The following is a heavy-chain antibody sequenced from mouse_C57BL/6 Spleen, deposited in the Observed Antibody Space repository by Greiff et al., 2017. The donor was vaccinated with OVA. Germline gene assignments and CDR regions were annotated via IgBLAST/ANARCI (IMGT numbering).Heavy chain of an antibody. V-gene: IGHV2-2*01. Sequence: VKVVESGPGLVQPSQSLSITCTVSGFSLTSYGVHWVRQSPGKGLEWLGVIWSGGSTDYNAAFISRLSISKDNSKSQVFFKMNSLQADDTAIYYCASPLMTTVAYYAMDYWGKGTSVTVSS. J-gene: IGHJ4*01. CDR1: GFSLTSYG. CDR3: ASPLMTTVAYYAMDY. D-gene: IGHD1-1*01. CDR2: IWSGGST.